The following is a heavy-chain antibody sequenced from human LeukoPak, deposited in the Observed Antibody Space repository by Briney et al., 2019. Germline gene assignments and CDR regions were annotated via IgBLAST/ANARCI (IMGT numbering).Heavy chain of an antibody. CDR3: ARVRLGHAAVDY. CDR2: IYYSGST. Sequence: PSETLSLTCTVSGGSISSYYWSWIRQPPGKGLEWIGYIYYSGSTNYNPSLKSRVTISVDTSKNQFSLKLSSVTAADTAVYYCARVRLGHAAVDYWGQGTLVTVSS. V-gene: IGHV4-59*01. CDR1: GGSISSYY. J-gene: IGHJ4*02. D-gene: IGHD6-19*01.